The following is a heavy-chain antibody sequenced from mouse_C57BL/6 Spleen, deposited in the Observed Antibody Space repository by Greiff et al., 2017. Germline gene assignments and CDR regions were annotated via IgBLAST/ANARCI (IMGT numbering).Heavy chain of an antibody. J-gene: IGHJ1*03. Sequence: QVQLQQSGPELVKPGASVKISCKASGYAFSSSWMNWVKQRPGQGLEWIGRIYPGGGDTNYNGKFKGKATLTADKSSSTAYMQLSSLTSEDSAVYVGASGLTTVGAHWYFDVWGTGTTVTVSS. D-gene: IGHD1-1*01. CDR2: IYPGGGDT. CDR1: GYAFSSSW. CDR3: ASGLTTVGAHWYFDV. V-gene: IGHV1-82*01.